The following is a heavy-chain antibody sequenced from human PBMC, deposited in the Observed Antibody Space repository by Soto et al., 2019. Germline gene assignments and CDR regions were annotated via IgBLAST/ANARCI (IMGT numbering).Heavy chain of an antibody. CDR1: RDTFTGDL. Sequence: GAPVEVSWKASRDTFTGDLIGRGRKAPGQRLDWMGWINPNSGGTNYAQKFQGWVTMTRDTSISTAYMELSRLRSDDTAVYYCARGWFGELKEAPAHYYFDYWGQGTLVNVSS. V-gene: IGHV1-2*04. CDR3: ARGWFGELKEAPAHYYFDY. D-gene: IGHD3-10*01. CDR2: INPNSGGT. J-gene: IGHJ4*02.